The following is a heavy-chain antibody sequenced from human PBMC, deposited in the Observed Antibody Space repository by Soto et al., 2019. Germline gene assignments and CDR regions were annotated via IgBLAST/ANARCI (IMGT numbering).Heavy chain of an antibody. CDR1: GGSFSGYY. Sequence: QVQLQQWGAGLLKPSETLSLTCAVYGGSFSGYYWTWIRQPPGTGLEWIGEINHSGSTNYNPSLKSRVTISVDPSKNQFSLELTSVTAADTAVYYCASDKITGLFDYWGQGTLVTVSS. CDR2: INHSGST. J-gene: IGHJ4*02. D-gene: IGHD2-8*02. CDR3: ASDKITGLFDY. V-gene: IGHV4-34*01.